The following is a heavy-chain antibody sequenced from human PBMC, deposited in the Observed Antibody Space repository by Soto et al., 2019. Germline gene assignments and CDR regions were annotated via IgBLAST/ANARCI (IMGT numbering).Heavy chain of an antibody. D-gene: IGHD3-10*01. CDR2: IYYSGST. J-gene: IGHJ5*02. Sequence: PSETLSLTCTVSGGSISRYYWNWIRQPPGKGLEWIGYIYYSGSTNYNPSLKSRVTISADTSKNQFSLKLSSVTAADTAVYYCARDPGSGSYYGWFDPWGQGTLVTVSS. CDR3: ARDPGSGSYYGWFDP. V-gene: IGHV4-59*01. CDR1: GGSISRYY.